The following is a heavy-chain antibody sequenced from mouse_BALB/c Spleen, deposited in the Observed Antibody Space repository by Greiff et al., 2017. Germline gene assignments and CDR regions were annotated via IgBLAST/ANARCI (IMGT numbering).Heavy chain of an antibody. CDR2: ISYSGST. J-gene: IGHJ4*01. CDR1: GDSITSGY. D-gene: IGHD2-4*01. Sequence: EVKLLESGPSLVKPSQTLSLTCSVTGDSITSGYWNWIRKFPGNKLEYMGYISYSGSTYYNPSLKSRISITRDTSKNQYYLQLNSVTTEDTATYYCARYDYDQYYYAMDYWGQGTSVTVSS. V-gene: IGHV3-8*02. CDR3: ARYDYDQYYYAMDY.